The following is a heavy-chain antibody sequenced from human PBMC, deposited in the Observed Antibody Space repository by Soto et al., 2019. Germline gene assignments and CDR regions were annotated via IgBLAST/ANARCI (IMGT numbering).Heavy chain of an antibody. Sequence: PSETLSLTCTVSGGSISSGGYYWSWIRQHPGKGLEWIGYIYYSGSTYYNPSLKSRVTISVDTSKNQFSLKLSSVTAAGTAVYYCARSVRRNSGSYRDYYGMDVWGQGTTVTVSS. CDR2: IYYSGST. J-gene: IGHJ6*02. CDR1: GGSISSGGYY. D-gene: IGHD1-26*01. CDR3: ARSVRRNSGSYRDYYGMDV. V-gene: IGHV4-31*03.